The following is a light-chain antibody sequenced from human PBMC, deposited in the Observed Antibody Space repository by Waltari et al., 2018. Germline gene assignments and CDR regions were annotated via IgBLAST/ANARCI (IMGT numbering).Light chain of an antibody. J-gene: IGKJ5*01. V-gene: IGKV3-15*01. CDR2: GAS. CDR3: QQYNNWPPIT. CDR1: QSVSSN. Sequence: EIVMTQSPATLSVSPGERATLSCRASQSVSSNLAWYQQKPGQAPRLLIYGASTRFTCIPARFIGSGSGTEFTLTISSLQSEDFAVYYCQQYNNWPPITFGQGTRLEIK.